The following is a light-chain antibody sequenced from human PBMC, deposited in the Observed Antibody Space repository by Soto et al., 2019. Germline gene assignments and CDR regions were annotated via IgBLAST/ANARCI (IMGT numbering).Light chain of an antibody. CDR1: QSVSSSY. V-gene: IGKV3-20*01. J-gene: IGKJ3*01. CDR3: QQYGSSPFFT. CDR2: GAS. Sequence: EIVLTQSPGTLSLSPGERATLSCRASQSVSSSYLAWYQQKPGQAPRLLIYGASSRATGIPDRFIGSGSGTDFTLTISRLEPEDIAVYYCQQYGSSPFFTFGPGTKVDIK.